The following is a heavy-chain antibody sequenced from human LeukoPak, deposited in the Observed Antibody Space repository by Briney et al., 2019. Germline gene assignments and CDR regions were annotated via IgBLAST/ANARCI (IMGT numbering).Heavy chain of an antibody. CDR1: GFTFSSYA. V-gene: IGHV3-23*01. Sequence: GGSLSLFCAASGFTFSSYAMTWVRQAPGRGLEGVSGITRGGGTYYADSVKGRFTISRDNSKNTLYVQMNSLRAEDTAVYYCAKSVGSGSYYNNDCWGQGTLVTVSS. J-gene: IGHJ4*02. CDR3: AKSVGSGSYYNNDC. CDR2: ITRGGGT. D-gene: IGHD3-10*01.